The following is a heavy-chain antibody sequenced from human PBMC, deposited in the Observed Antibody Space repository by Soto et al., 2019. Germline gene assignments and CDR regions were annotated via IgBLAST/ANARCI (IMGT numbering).Heavy chain of an antibody. J-gene: IGHJ6*02. V-gene: IGHV1-69*13. CDR3: ARDLTDYDSGGYSFYYYGMDV. Sequence: SVKVSCKASGGTFSSYAISWVRQAPGQGLEWMGGIIPIFGTANYAQKFQGRVTITADESTSTAYMELSSLRSEDTAVYYCARDLTDYDSGGYSFYYYGMDVWGQGTTVTVSS. CDR2: IIPIFGTA. CDR1: GGTFSSYA. D-gene: IGHD3-22*01.